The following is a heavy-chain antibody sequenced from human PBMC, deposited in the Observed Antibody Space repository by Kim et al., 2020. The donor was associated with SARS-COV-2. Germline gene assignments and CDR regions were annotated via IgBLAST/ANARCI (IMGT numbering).Heavy chain of an antibody. D-gene: IGHD2-8*01. CDR1: GFMFGSYW. V-gene: IGHV3-74*01. CDR3: ATSTIYAMNHFDP. Sequence: GGSLRLSCAASGFMFGSYWMHWVRQVPGKGLMWVSRLNNDGSATYYADSVKGRFTISRVNSQNTLYLHMDSLRVDDTAVYYCATSTIYAMNHFDPWGQGTLVTVSS. J-gene: IGHJ5*02. CDR2: LNNDGSAT.